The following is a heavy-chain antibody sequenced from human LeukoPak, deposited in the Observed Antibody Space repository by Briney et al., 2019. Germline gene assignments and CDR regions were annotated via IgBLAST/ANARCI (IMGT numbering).Heavy chain of an antibody. V-gene: IGHV3-74*01. CDR3: ARAFDY. Sequence: GGSLRLSCTASGFSFSGHWMHWARQLPGKGLVWVSRISPTGSTTSYADSVQGRFTVSRDNAKNTLYLQVNNLRAEDTAVYYCARAFDYWGQGTLVTVSS. CDR1: GFSFSGHW. CDR2: ISPTGSTT. J-gene: IGHJ4*02.